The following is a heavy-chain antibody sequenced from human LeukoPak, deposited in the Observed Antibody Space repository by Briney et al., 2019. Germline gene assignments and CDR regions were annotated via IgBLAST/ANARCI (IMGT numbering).Heavy chain of an antibody. CDR1: GFTFSSYW. Sequence: QPGGSLRLSCAASGFTFSSYWMSWVRQAPGKGLKCVANIKQDGSEKYYVDSVKGRFTISRDNAKNSLYLQMNSLRAEDTAVYYCARDPHGGGVNPWGQGTLVTVSS. V-gene: IGHV3-7*03. CDR3: ARDPHGGGVNP. J-gene: IGHJ5*02. CDR2: IKQDGSEK. D-gene: IGHD3-16*01.